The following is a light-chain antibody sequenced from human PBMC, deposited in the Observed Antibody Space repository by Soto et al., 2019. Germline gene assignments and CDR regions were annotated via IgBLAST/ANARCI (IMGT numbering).Light chain of an antibody. Sequence: ETVMTQSPATLSVSPGERATLSCRASQSVSRNLAWYQPKPGQAPRLPIYGASTRATGIPARFSGSGSGTEFTLTISSLQSEDFAVYYCQQYGSSPPITFGQGTKVDI. J-gene: IGKJ1*01. CDR3: QQYGSSPPIT. V-gene: IGKV3-15*01. CDR2: GAS. CDR1: QSVSRN.